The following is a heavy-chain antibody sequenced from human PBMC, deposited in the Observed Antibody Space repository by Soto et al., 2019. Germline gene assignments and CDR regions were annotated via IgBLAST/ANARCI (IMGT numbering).Heavy chain of an antibody. CDR2: ISAYNGNT. CDR3: ARDKWEWLLPYYYYYGMDV. Sequence: QVQLVQSGAEVKKPGASVKVSCKASGYTFTSYGISWVRQAPGQGLEWMGWISAYNGNTNYEQKLQGRVTMTTDSSTSTAYMELRSLRSDDTAVYYCARDKWEWLLPYYYYYGMDVWGQGTTVTVSS. CDR1: GYTFTSYG. J-gene: IGHJ6*02. D-gene: IGHD3-3*01. V-gene: IGHV1-18*04.